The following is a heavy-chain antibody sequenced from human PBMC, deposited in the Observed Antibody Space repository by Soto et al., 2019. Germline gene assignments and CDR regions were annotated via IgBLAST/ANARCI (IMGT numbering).Heavy chain of an antibody. CDR3: ARSGEHPLDY. D-gene: IGHD3-10*01. CDR1: GYTFSHYV. J-gene: IGHJ4*02. Sequence: ASVKVSCKTSGYTFSHYVINWVRQAPGQGLEWMGFSTHTGNTNYAQNFQGRVAMTTDTSTSTSYMGVRSLRHDDTAVYYCARSGEHPLDYWGQGTPVTVS. CDR2: STHTGNT. V-gene: IGHV1-18*01.